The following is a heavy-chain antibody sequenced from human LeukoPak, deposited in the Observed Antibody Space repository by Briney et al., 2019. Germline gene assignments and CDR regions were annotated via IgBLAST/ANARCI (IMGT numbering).Heavy chain of an antibody. D-gene: IGHD1-26*01. CDR3: ARSDGGRSDY. CDR1: GGSISSYY. V-gene: IGHV4-59*08. CDR2: IYYSGST. J-gene: IGHJ4*02. Sequence: SETLSLTCTVSGGSISSYYWSWIRQPPGKGLEWIGYIYYSGSTNYNPSLKSRVTISVDTSKNQFSLKLSSVTAADTAVYYCARSDGGRSDYWGQGTLVTASS.